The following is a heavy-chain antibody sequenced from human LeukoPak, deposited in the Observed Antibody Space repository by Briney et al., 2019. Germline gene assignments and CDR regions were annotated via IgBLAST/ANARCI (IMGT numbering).Heavy chain of an antibody. CDR3: ARFRGCSGGSCPVYYYYYYMDV. CDR1: GYTFTSYD. V-gene: IGHV1-8*01. CDR2: MNPNSGNT. D-gene: IGHD2-15*01. J-gene: IGHJ6*03. Sequence: ASVKVSCEASGYTFTSYDINWVRQATGQGLEWMGWMNPNSGNTGYAQKFQGRVTMTRNTSISTAYMELSSLRSEDTAVYYCARFRGCSGGSCPVYYYYYYMDVWGKGTTVTVSS.